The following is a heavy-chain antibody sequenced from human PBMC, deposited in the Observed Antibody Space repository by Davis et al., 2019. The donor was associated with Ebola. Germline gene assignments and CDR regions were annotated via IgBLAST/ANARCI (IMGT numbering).Heavy chain of an antibody. V-gene: IGHV1-2*04. Sequence: AASVKVSCKASGYTFTGYYIHWVRQAPGQGLEWMGWISPNTGGSNYAQKFQGSVTMTRDTSISPAYMELSRLRSDDTAVYYCARSYHYDTSGYLPSPDYWGQGTLVTVSS. J-gene: IGHJ4*02. CDR1: GYTFTGYY. CDR3: ARSYHYDTSGYLPSPDY. D-gene: IGHD3-22*01. CDR2: ISPNTGGS.